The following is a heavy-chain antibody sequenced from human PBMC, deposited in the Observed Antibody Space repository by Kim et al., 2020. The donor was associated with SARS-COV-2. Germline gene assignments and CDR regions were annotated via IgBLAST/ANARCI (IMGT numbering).Heavy chain of an antibody. J-gene: IGHJ3*02. D-gene: IGHD3-9*01. CDR1: GYSFLSYG. CDR3: ARDLYYDILTGYWNDAFDI. Sequence: ASVKVSCKASGYSFLSYGISWVRQAPGQGLERMGWISTYKGDTNYAQKFLGRVTMTTDTSTSTAYMELRSLRSDDTAVYYCARDLYYDILTGYWNDAFDIWGQGTMVTVSS. V-gene: IGHV1-18*01. CDR2: ISTYKGDT.